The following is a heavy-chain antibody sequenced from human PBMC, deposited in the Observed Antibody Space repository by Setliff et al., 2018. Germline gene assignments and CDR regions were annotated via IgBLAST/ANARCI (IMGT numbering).Heavy chain of an antibody. D-gene: IGHD3-3*01. Sequence: GGSLRLSCAASGFAFNRHGMNWVRQVPGKGREWVSTINGDGSVANYADAVKGRFTISRDNAKNSLYLQMNSLRAEATAVYYCARATIFGVAPYYYYYYGMDVWGQGTTVTVSS. J-gene: IGHJ6*02. CDR2: INGDGSVA. CDR1: GFAFNRHG. CDR3: ARATIFGVAPYYYYYYGMDV. V-gene: IGHV3-20*04.